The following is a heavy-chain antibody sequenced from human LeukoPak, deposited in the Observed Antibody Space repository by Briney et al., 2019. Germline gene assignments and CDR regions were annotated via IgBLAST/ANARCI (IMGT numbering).Heavy chain of an antibody. V-gene: IGHV3-21*01. Sequence: GGSLRLSCAASGFTFSSYSMNWVRQAPGKELEWVSSISTSSSYIHYADSVKGRFTISRDNAKNSLYLQMNSLRAEDTAVYYCARGTLNIPGEHGAFDYWGQGTLVTVSS. CDR1: GFTFSSYS. J-gene: IGHJ4*02. CDR2: ISTSSSYI. CDR3: ARGTLNIPGEHGAFDY. D-gene: IGHD1-14*01.